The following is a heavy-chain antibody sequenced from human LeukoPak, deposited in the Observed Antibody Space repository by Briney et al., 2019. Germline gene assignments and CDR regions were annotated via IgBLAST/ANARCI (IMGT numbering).Heavy chain of an antibody. V-gene: IGHV4-39*07. CDR3: ARDRYYGSGHY. CDR2: IYYSGST. Sequence: SETLSLTCTVSGGSISSSSYYWGWIRQPPGKGLEWIGSIYYSGSTYYNPSLKSRVTISVDTSKNQFSLKLSSVTAADTAVYYCARDRYYGSGHYWGQGTLVTVSS. D-gene: IGHD3-10*01. J-gene: IGHJ4*02. CDR1: GGSISSSSYY.